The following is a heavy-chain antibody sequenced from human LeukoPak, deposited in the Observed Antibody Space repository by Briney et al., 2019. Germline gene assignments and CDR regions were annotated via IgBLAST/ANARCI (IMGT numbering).Heavy chain of an antibody. J-gene: IGHJ4*02. Sequence: GGSLRLSCAASGFTFSTYAMSWARQAPGKGLEWVSGLSGSGSSTYYADSVKGRFTISRDNSKNTLYLQMNSLRAEDTAVYYCAQEDSSSSGWQGALDYCGQGTLVTVSS. CDR3: AQEDSSSSGWQGALDY. CDR1: GFTFSTYA. CDR2: LSGSGSST. D-gene: IGHD6-19*01. V-gene: IGHV3-23*01.